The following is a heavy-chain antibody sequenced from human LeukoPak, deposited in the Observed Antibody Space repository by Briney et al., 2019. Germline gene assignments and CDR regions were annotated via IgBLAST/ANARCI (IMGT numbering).Heavy chain of an antibody. CDR1: GYTFTSYY. V-gene: IGHV1-46*01. CDR3: ARDLHYYDSSGAFDI. J-gene: IGHJ3*02. CDR2: INPSGGST. Sequence: GASVKVSYKASGYTFTSYYMHWVRQAPGQGLEWMGIINPSGGSTSYAQKFQGRVTMTRDTSTSTVYMELSSLRSEDTAVYYCARDLHYYDSSGAFDIWGQGTMVTVSS. D-gene: IGHD3-22*01.